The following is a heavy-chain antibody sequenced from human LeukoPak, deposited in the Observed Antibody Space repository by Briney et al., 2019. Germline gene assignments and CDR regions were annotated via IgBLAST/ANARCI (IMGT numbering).Heavy chain of an antibody. Sequence: ASVKVSCKASGYTFTSYGISWVRQAPGQGLEWMGGFDPEDGETIYAQKFQGRVTMTEDTSTDTAYMELSSLRSEDTAVDYCATDFNSGSHDAFDIWGQGTMVTVSS. CDR3: ATDFNSGSHDAFDI. V-gene: IGHV1-24*01. J-gene: IGHJ3*02. CDR1: GYTFTSYG. D-gene: IGHD1-26*01. CDR2: FDPEDGET.